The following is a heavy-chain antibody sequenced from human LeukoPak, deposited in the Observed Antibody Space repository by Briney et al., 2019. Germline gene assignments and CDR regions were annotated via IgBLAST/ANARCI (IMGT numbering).Heavy chain of an antibody. D-gene: IGHD5-24*01. V-gene: IGHV4-39*01. CDR3: AGGRDDYNLVRGDSWFDP. Sequence: SETLSLTCTVSGGSISSTSYYWAWIRQPPGKGLEWIGSIYYSGSTYYNPSLKSRVTISVDTSKNQFSLQLSSVTAADTAVYYRAGGRDDYNLVRGDSWFDPWGQGTLVTVSS. CDR1: GGSISSTSYY. CDR2: IYYSGST. J-gene: IGHJ5*02.